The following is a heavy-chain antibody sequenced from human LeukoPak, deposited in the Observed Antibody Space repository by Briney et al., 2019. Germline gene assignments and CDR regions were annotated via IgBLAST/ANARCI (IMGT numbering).Heavy chain of an antibody. V-gene: IGHV4-34*01. J-gene: IGHJ4*02. CDR1: GGSFGGYY. CDR2: INHSGST. D-gene: IGHD3-22*01. CDR3: ASPHDSSGYYGY. Sequence: SETLSLTCAVYGGSFGGYYWSWIRQPPGKGLEWIGEINHSGSTNYNPSLKSRVTISVDTSKNQFSLKLSSVTAADTAVYYCASPHDSSGYYGYWGQGTLVTVSS.